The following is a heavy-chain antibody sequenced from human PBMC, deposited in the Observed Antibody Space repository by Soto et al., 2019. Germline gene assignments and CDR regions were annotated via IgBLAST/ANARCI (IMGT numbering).Heavy chain of an antibody. V-gene: IGHV4-4*07. CDR1: GGSISSYY. CDR3: ARDDIVVVPAAEAYYYDDMDV. Sequence: QVQLQESGPGLVKPSETLSLTCTVSGGSISSYYWSWIRQPAGKGLEWIGRIYTSGSTNYNPSLKSRVTQSVDTFKYQFSLKLSSVTAADTGVYYCARDDIVVVPAAEAYYYDDMDVWGQGTTVTVSS. D-gene: IGHD2-2*01. J-gene: IGHJ6*02. CDR2: IYTSGST.